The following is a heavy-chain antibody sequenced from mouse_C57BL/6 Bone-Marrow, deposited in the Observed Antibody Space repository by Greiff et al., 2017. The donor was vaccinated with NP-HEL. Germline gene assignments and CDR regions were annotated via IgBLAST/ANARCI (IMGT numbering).Heavy chain of an antibody. Sequence: EVHLVESGGDLVKPGGSLKLSCAASGFTFSSYGMSWVRQTPDKRLEWVATISSGGSYTYYPDSVKGRFTISRDNAKNTLYLQMSSLKSEDTAMYYCARQKGYYYGSSYLFAYWGQGTLVTVSA. CDR2: ISSGGSYT. CDR1: GFTFSSYG. CDR3: ARQKGYYYGSSYLFAY. V-gene: IGHV5-6*01. D-gene: IGHD1-1*01. J-gene: IGHJ3*01.